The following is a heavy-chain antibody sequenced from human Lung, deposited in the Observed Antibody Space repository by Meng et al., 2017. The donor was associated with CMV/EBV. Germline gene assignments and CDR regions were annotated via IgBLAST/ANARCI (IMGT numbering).Heavy chain of an antibody. CDR2: INPNSGGT. J-gene: IGHJ4*03. Sequence: ASVXVSXKVSGYTFSDYYMHWVRQAPGQGLEWMGWINPNSGGTNYAQKFQGRVTMTRDTSISTAYMELSRLRSDDTAVYYCAREDYHDSTSYQDFDYWGHGTLVTVSS. CDR3: AREDYHDSTSYQDFDY. V-gene: IGHV1-2*02. CDR1: GYTFSDYY. D-gene: IGHD3-22*01.